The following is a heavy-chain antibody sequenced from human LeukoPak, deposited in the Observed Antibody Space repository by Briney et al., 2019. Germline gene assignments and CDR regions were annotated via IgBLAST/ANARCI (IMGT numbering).Heavy chain of an antibody. CDR3: AKDHTGGWSGYFDY. CDR2: IWHDASAD. CDR1: GVSFRTYG. D-gene: IGHD6-19*01. J-gene: IGHJ4*02. V-gene: IGHV3-33*06. Sequence: PGGSLRLSCAASGVSFRTYGVHWVRQAPGKGLERVAVIWHDASADFYGDSVRGRFSISRDDSRNTVYLQMDSLRADDTALYYCAKDHTGGWSGYFDYWGQGTLVTVSS.